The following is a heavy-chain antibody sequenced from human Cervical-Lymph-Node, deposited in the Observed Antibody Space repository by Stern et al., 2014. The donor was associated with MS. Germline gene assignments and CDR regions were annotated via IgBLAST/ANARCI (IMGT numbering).Heavy chain of an antibody. V-gene: IGHV1-69*06. D-gene: IGHD6-19*01. J-gene: IGHJ4*02. Sequence: QVQLVESGAEVKKPGSSVKVSCKASGGTFSSYAISWVRQAPGQGLEWMGGISPFLATTTYARKFQGRVTISADKSTSTVYMELNSLRSEDTAIFYCTRDSPVAGVTDWGQGTLVTVSS. CDR2: ISPFLATT. CDR3: TRDSPVAGVTD. CDR1: GGTFSSYA.